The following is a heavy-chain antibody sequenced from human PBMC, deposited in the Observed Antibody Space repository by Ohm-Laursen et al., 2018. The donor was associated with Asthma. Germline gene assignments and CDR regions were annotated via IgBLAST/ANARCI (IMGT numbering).Heavy chain of an antibody. CDR2: ISAYNGNT. Sequence: ASVKVSCKASGYTFTSYGISWVRQASGQGLEWMGWISAYNGNTNYAQKLQGRVTMTTDTSTSTAYMELRSLRSDDTAVYYCATSQVVTPTNAFDIWGQGTMVTVSS. J-gene: IGHJ3*02. CDR1: GYTFTSYG. V-gene: IGHV1-18*04. D-gene: IGHD4-23*01. CDR3: ATSQVVTPTNAFDI.